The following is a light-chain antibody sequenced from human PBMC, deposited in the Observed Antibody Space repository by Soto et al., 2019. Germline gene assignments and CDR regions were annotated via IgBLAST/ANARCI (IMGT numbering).Light chain of an antibody. V-gene: IGKV3-15*01. J-gene: IGKJ1*01. CDR3: QQYSIRRT. Sequence: EILMTQSPATVSVSPGERATLSCRASQSVSSDLAWYQHRPGQAPRLLIYGASTRATGIPDRFSGSGSGTEFTLTISSLQSEDLAVYYCQQYSIRRTFGQGTKVEIK. CDR1: QSVSSD. CDR2: GAS.